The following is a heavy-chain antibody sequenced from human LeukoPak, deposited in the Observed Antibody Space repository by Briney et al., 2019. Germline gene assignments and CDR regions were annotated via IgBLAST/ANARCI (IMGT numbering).Heavy chain of an antibody. D-gene: IGHD6-13*01. CDR3: ARGGTAATGIGS. Sequence: RGSLRLSCAASGFTFSGDTMNWVRQAPGKGLEWVSSLSSGSKYIYYADSVKGRFTISRDNAKSSLYLQMNSLRADDTAVYYCARGGTAATGIGSWGQGTLVTVSS. V-gene: IGHV3-21*01. CDR1: GFTFSGDT. J-gene: IGHJ5*02. CDR2: LSSGSKYI.